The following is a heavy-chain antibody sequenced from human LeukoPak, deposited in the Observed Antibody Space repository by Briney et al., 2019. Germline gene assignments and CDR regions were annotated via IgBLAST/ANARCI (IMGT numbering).Heavy chain of an antibody. D-gene: IGHD4-11*01. J-gene: IGHJ4*02. CDR3: ARGGRFRPLISDYSKSPLDY. V-gene: IGHV4-4*07. CDR1: GGSISSYY. CDR2: IYTSGST. Sequence: PSETLSLTCTVSGGSISSYYWSWIRQPAGKGLEWIGRIYTSGSTNYNPSLKSRVTMSVDTSKNQFSLKLSSVTAADTAVYYCARGGRFRPLISDYSKSPLDYWGQGTLVTVSS.